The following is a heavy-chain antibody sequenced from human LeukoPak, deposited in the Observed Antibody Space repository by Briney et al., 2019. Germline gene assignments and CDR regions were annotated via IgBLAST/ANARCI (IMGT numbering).Heavy chain of an antibody. CDR2: IWYDGSNK. V-gene: IGHV3-33*01. CDR1: GFTFSSYG. Sequence: GGSLRLSCAASGFTFSSYGMHWVRQAPGKGLEWVAVIWYDGSNKYYADSVKGRFTISRDNSKNTLYLQMNSLRAEDTAVYYCARDLGSSSRSHPGRIHLYNWFDPWGQGTLVTVSS. D-gene: IGHD6-13*01. CDR3: ARDLGSSSRSHPGRIHLYNWFDP. J-gene: IGHJ5*02.